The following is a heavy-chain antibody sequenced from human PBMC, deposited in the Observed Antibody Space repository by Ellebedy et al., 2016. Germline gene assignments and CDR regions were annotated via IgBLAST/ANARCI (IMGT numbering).Heavy chain of an antibody. CDR1: GGSFSGYY. J-gene: IGHJ5*02. CDR3: ARGEGYGGNSNWFDP. D-gene: IGHD4-23*01. V-gene: IGHV4-34*01. Sequence: SETLSLTCAVYGGSFSGYYWSWIRQPPGKGLEWIGEINHSGRTNYNPSLKSRVTISVDTSKNQFSLKLSSVTAADTAVYYCARGEGYGGNSNWFDPWGQGTLVTVSS. CDR2: INHSGRT.